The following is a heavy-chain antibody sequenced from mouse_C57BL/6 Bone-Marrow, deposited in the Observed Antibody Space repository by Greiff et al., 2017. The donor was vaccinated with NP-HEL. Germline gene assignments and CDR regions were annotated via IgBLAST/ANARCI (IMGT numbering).Heavy chain of an antibody. CDR3: NTDGSSYDY. CDR1: GFTITNYY. V-gene: IGHV14-1*01. D-gene: IGHD1-1*01. CDR2: IDPEDGDT. J-gene: IGHJ2*01. Sequence: EVQLQQSGAELVKPGASLTFSCTASGFTITNYYMHWVKQRPEQSLEWIGRIDPEDGDTDYAPKFQGKDTMTADTSHNTAYLQLSSLTSEDTAGDYCNTDGSSYDYWGQGTTLTVSS.